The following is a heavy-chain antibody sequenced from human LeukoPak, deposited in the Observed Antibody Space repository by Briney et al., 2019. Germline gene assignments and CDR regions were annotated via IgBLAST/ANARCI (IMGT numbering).Heavy chain of an antibody. V-gene: IGHV3-48*01. Sequence: PGGSLRLSCAASGFTFSSYSMNWVRQAPGKGLEWVSYISSSSSTIYYADSVKGRFTISRDNAKNSLYLQMNSLRAEDTAVYYCARADSYYDFWPTAYYFDYWGQGTLVTVSS. CDR2: ISSSSSTI. CDR1: GFTFSSYS. CDR3: ARADSYYDFWPTAYYFDY. J-gene: IGHJ4*02. D-gene: IGHD3-3*01.